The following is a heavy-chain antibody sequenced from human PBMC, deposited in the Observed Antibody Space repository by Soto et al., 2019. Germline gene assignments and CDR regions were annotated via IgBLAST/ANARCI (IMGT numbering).Heavy chain of an antibody. J-gene: IGHJ4*02. V-gene: IGHV4-59*01. CDR2: VSYTGNT. D-gene: IGHD1-26*01. Sequence: PSESLSLTCIVSGGSIISYYWSWIRKPPGKGLEWLAYVSYTGNTNYNPSLKSRFTISVDTSKTQFPLKLSSVTAVDTAVYYCATIRGLVGPTTVDYWGQGTLVTGSA. CDR1: GGSIISYY. CDR3: ATIRGLVGPTTVDY.